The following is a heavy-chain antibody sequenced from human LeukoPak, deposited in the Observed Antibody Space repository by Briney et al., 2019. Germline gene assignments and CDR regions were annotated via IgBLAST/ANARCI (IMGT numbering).Heavy chain of an antibody. CDR2: ISSSCSTI. CDR1: GFTFSSYE. Sequence: GGSLRLSCAASGFTFSSYEMNWVRQAPGKGLEWVSYISSSCSTIYYADSVKGRFTISRDNAKNSLYLQMNSLRAEDTAVYYCAREQYSGSWSYYYYGMDVWGKGTTVTVSS. J-gene: IGHJ6*04. D-gene: IGHD6-13*01. V-gene: IGHV3-48*03. CDR3: AREQYSGSWSYYYYGMDV.